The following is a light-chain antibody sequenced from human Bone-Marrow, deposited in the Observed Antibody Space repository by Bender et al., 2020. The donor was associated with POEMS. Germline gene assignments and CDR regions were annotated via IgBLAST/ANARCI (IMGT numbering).Light chain of an antibody. CDR3: FSYAGGGRGV. CDR2: EGT. CDR1: RSDVGTYNV. V-gene: IGLV2-23*01. J-gene: IGLJ3*02. Sequence: QSALTQPASVSGSPGQSITISCTGTRSDVGTYNVVSWYQQHPGKAPKVMIYEGTKRPSGVSNRFSGSKSGNTASLTISGLQAEDEADYYCFSYAGGGRGVFGGGTKLTVL.